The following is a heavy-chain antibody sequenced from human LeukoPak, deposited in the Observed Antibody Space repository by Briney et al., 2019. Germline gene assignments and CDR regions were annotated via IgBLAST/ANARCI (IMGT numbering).Heavy chain of an antibody. CDR3: ARGGLVLLWFGELGIDWFDS. D-gene: IGHD3-10*01. CDR2: INPSGGST. Sequence: ASVKVSCKASGYTFTSYYMHWVRQAPGQGLEWMGIINPSGGSTSYAQKFQGRVTMTRDTSTSTVYMELSSLRSEDTAVYYCARGGLVLLWFGELGIDWFDSWGQGTLVTVSS. J-gene: IGHJ5*01. CDR1: GYTFTSYY. V-gene: IGHV1-46*01.